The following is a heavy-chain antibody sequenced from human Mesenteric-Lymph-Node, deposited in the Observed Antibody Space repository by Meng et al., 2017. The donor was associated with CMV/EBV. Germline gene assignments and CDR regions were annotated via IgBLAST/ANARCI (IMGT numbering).Heavy chain of an antibody. J-gene: IGHJ4*02. Sequence: GGSLRLSCAASGFTFSTYEMNWVRQAPGKGLEWVSYISGSDGTINYADSVKGRFTISRDNAKNSLYLQMNSLRAEDTAVYYCATNHRGLSGTYRRGWYYFDYWGQGTLVTVSS. D-gene: IGHD6-19*01. V-gene: IGHV3-48*03. CDR3: ATNHRGLSGTYRRGWYYFDY. CDR1: GFTFSTYE. CDR2: ISGSDGTI.